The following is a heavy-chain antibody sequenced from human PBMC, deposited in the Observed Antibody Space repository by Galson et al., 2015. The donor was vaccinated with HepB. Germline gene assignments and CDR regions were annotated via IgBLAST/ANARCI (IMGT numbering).Heavy chain of an antibody. V-gene: IGHV3-48*01. J-gene: IGHJ4*02. D-gene: IGHD3-9*01. Sequence: SLRLSCAASGFTFSSYSMNWVRQAPGKGLEWVSYISSSSSTIYYADSVKGRFTISRDNAKNSLYLQMNSLRAEDTAVYYCARSDYDILTGYTGPYYFDYWGQGTLVTVSS. CDR3: ARSDYDILTGYTGPYYFDY. CDR1: GFTFSSYS. CDR2: ISSSSSTI.